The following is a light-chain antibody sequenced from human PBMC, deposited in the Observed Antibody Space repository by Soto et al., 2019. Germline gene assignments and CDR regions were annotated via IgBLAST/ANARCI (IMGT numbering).Light chain of an antibody. CDR1: SSNVGRYNR. CDR3: SSYTSRTSVV. V-gene: IGLV2-18*02. Sequence: QSVLTQPPSVSGSPGQSVTIPCTGTSSNVGRYNRVSWYQQPPGTAPKLLIYEVSNRPSGVPDRFSGSKSGNTASLTISGLQAEDEADYYCSSYTSRTSVVFGGGTKLTVL. CDR2: EVS. J-gene: IGLJ2*01.